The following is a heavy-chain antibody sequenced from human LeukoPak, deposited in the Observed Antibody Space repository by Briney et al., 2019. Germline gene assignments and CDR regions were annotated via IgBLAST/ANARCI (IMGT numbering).Heavy chain of an antibody. CDR2: ISSSSSYI. Sequence: GGSLGLSCAASGFTFSSYSMNGVRQAPGKGGEGVSSISSSSSYICYADSVKGRFTISRDNAKNSLYLQMNSLRAEDTAVYYCARGMDYWGQGTLVTVSS. CDR3: ARGMDY. V-gene: IGHV3-21*01. D-gene: IGHD2-8*01. CDR1: GFTFSSYS. J-gene: IGHJ4*02.